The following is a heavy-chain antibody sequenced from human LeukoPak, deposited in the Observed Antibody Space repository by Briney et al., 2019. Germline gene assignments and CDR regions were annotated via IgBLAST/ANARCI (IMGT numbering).Heavy chain of an antibody. V-gene: IGHV3-33*01. J-gene: IGHJ4*02. D-gene: IGHD5-18*01. Sequence: GGSLRLSCAASGFTFSSYGMHWVRQAPGKGLEWVAVMWYDGSNKYYTDSVKGRFTISRDNSKNTLYLQMNSLRAEDTAVYYCAREDTSLVIAYWGQGTLVTVSS. CDR2: MWYDGSNK. CDR3: AREDTSLVIAY. CDR1: GFTFSSYG.